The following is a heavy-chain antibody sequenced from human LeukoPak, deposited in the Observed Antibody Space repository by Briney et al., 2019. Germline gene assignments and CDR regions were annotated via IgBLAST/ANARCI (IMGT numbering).Heavy chain of an antibody. V-gene: IGHV1-18*01. CDR1: GYTSTSFG. D-gene: IGHD6-13*01. CDR3: AREGSSWHYFDY. CDR2: ISAYNGNT. Sequence: GASVKVSSKLSGYTSTSFGISWVRHAPGQGREWMGWISAYNGNTNYAQKLPGRVTLTADESTSTAYMELSSLRSEDTGVYYCAREGSSWHYFDYWGQGTLVTVSS. J-gene: IGHJ4*02.